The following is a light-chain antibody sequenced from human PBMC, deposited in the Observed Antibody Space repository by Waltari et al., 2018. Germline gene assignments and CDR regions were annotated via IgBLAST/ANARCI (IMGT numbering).Light chain of an antibody. Sequence: IVLTQSPGTLSLSPGARATLSCRASQSVSTYLAWYQQKPGQAPRLRIYGAYSRAAGIPDRFSGSGYGTDFSLTISRLEPEDFAVYYCQHHVRLPTTFGQGTRVEIK. J-gene: IGKJ1*01. V-gene: IGKV3-20*01. CDR2: GAY. CDR1: QSVSTY. CDR3: QHHVRLPTT.